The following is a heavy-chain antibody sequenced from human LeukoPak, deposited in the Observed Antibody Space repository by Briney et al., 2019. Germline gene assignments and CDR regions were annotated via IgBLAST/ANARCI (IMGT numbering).Heavy chain of an antibody. V-gene: IGHV3-43D*03. CDR3: ATCTGAFGGTMEGDAFDI. CDR2: ISWDGGSS. D-gene: IGHD3-16*01. Sequence: PGGSLRLSCAASGFTFDDYAMHWVRQAPGKGLEWVSLISWDGGSSSYADSVKGRFTISRDNSKNSLYLQMNSLRAEDTALYYCATCTGAFGGTMEGDAFDIWGQGTMVTVSS. J-gene: IGHJ3*02. CDR1: GFTFDDYA.